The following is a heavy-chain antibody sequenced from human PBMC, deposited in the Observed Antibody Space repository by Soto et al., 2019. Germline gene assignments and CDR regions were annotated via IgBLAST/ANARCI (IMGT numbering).Heavy chain of an antibody. Sequence: GGSLRLSCAASGFTFSSYAMSWVRQAPGKGLEWVSAISGSGGSTYYADSVKGRFTISRDNSKNTLYLQMNSLRAEDTAVYYCAKDMRYCSGGSCSAGVLLDYWGQGTLVTVSS. CDR2: ISGSGGST. J-gene: IGHJ4*02. CDR1: GFTFSSYA. D-gene: IGHD2-15*01. V-gene: IGHV3-23*01. CDR3: AKDMRYCSGGSCSAGVLLDY.